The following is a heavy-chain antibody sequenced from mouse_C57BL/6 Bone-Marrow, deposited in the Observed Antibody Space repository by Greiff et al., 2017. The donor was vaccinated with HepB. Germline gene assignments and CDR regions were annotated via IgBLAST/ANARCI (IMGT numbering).Heavy chain of an antibody. CDR2: IWSGGST. V-gene: IGHV2-2*01. CDR3: ARNRDYYGNYDWYFDV. D-gene: IGHD2-1*01. J-gene: IGHJ1*03. CDR1: GFSLTSYG. Sequence: VKLQQSGPGLVQPSQSLSITCTVSGFSLTSYGVHWVRQSPGKGLEWLGVIWSGGSTDYNAAFISRLSISKDNSKSQVFFKMNSLQADDTAIYYCARNRDYYGNYDWYFDVWGTGTTVTVSS.